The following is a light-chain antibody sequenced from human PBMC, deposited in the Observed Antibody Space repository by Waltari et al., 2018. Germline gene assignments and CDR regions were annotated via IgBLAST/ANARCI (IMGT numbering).Light chain of an antibody. CDR1: QSVSSSS. J-gene: IGKJ3*01. CDR3: QQYGSSPFT. CDR2: CAS. V-gene: IGKV3-20*01. Sequence: EIVLTQSPGTLSLSPWERATLSCRASQSVSSSSLAWYQQKPGQAPRLLIYCASSRATGIPDRFSGSESGTDFTLTISRLEPEDFAVYYCQQYGSSPFTFGPGTKVDIK.